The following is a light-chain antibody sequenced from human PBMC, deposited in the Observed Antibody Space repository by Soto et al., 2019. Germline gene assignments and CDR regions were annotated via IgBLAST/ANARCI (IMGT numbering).Light chain of an antibody. CDR3: QQYGTSPLT. J-gene: IGKJ1*01. CDR2: GAS. V-gene: IGKV3-20*01. CDR1: QSVSSY. Sequence: EIVMTQSPGTLSLSPGERATLSCRASQSVSSYLAWYQQKPGQAPRLLIYGASRMATGIPDRFSGSGSGTVFSLTISRLDPENFAMYYCQQYGTSPLTFGQGTKVEIK.